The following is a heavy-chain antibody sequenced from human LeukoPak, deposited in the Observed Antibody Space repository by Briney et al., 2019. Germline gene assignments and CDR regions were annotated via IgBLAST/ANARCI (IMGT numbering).Heavy chain of an antibody. Sequence: SETLSLTCAVSGGSISSSNWWSWVRQPPGKGLEWIGEIYHSGSTNYNPSLKSRVTISVDTSKNQFSLKLSSVTAADTAVYYCARERSSSWYWFDPWGQGTLVTVSS. J-gene: IGHJ5*02. CDR1: GGSISSSNW. D-gene: IGHD6-13*01. V-gene: IGHV4-4*02. CDR2: IYHSGST. CDR3: ARERSSSWYWFDP.